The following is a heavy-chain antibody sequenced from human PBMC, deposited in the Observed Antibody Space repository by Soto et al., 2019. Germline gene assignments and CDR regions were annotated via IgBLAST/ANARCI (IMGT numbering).Heavy chain of an antibody. CDR2: IKQDGSHK. CDR1: GFTFSIYW. V-gene: IGHV3-7*01. D-gene: IGHD3-22*01. CDR3: ARGSSVYDSSGYAFDY. J-gene: IGHJ4*02. Sequence: GGSLRLSCAASGFTFSIYWMSWVRQAPGKGLELVANIKQDGSHKYYVDSVKGRFTMSRDNAKNSLYLQMSSLRAEDTAVYYCARGSSVYDSSGYAFDYWVQGSLVTVSS.